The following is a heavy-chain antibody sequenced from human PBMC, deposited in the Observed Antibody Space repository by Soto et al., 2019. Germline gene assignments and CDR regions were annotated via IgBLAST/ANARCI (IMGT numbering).Heavy chain of an antibody. V-gene: IGHV1-8*01. J-gene: IGHJ5*01. CDR3: TGGPPNWGFDS. D-gene: IGHD7-27*01. CDR1: GYTFTSYD. Sequence: QVQLVQSGAEVKKPGASVKVSCKASGYTFTSYDINWVRQTAGQGLEWMGWMSPKTANTGYAQKFQGRVTMTRSTSISPAYMELSSLTSEDTAVYYCTGGPPNWGFDSWGQGTPVTVSS. CDR2: MSPKTANT.